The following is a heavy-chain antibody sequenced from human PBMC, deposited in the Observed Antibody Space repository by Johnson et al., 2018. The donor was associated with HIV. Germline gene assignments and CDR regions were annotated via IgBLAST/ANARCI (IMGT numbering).Heavy chain of an antibody. D-gene: IGHD3-3*01. CDR1: GFTFSSYG. V-gene: IGHV3-33*06. CDR2: IWYDGSNK. J-gene: IGHJ3*02. Sequence: QVQLVESGGGVVQPGRSLRLSCAASGFTFSSYGMHWVRQAPGKGLEWVAVIWYDGSNKYYTDPVKGRFTISRDNSKNALYLQMHNLTTEDTAVYYCAKGYYDSRFGFDIWGQGTMVIVSS. CDR3: AKGYYDSRFGFDI.